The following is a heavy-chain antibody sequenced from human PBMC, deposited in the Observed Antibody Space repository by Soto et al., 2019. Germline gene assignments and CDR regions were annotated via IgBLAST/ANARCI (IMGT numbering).Heavy chain of an antibody. V-gene: IGHV1-69*13. J-gene: IGHJ6*02. CDR3: ARAAISFEDYYYGMDV. D-gene: IGHD3-16*01. CDR1: GGPFSGYA. Sequence: ASVKVSCKASGGPFSGYAISWARQAPGQGLEWMGGIIPIFGTANYAQKFQGRVTITADESTSTAYMELSSLRSEDTAVYYCARAAISFEDYYYGMDVWGQGTTVTVSS. CDR2: IIPIFGTA.